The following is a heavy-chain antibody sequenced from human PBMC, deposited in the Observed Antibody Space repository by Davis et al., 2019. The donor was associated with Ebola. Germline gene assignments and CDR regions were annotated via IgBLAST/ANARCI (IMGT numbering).Heavy chain of an antibody. Sequence: PGGSLRLSCAASGFTFSDYDMNWVRQAPGKGLEWVSHSSSSRTTAYYADSVKGRFTISRDNVKGSLYLQMNSLRDEDTAMYYCARGVDYGFDIWGQGTMVTVSS. CDR2: SSSSRTTA. D-gene: IGHD2-21*02. V-gene: IGHV3-48*02. CDR3: ARGVDYGFDI. CDR1: GFTFSDYD. J-gene: IGHJ3*02.